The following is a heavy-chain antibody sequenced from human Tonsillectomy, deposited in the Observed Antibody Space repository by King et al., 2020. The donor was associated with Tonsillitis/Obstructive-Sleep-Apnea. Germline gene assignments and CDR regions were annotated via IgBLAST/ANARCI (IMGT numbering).Heavy chain of an antibody. D-gene: IGHD3-3*01. V-gene: IGHV4-4*02. J-gene: IGHJ3*02. Sequence: QLQESGPGLVKPSGTLSLTCAVSGGSISSSNWWSWVRQPPGKGLEWIGEIYHSGSTKYNPSLKSRVTISVDRSKKQFSLRLSPVTAADTAVYYCTRAEYDPDAFDIWGQGTMVIVSS. CDR3: TRAEYDPDAFDI. CDR1: GGSISSSNW. CDR2: IYHSGST.